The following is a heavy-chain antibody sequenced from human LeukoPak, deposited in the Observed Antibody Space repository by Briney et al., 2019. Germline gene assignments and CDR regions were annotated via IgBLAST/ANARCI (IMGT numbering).Heavy chain of an antibody. CDR3: ARDVGYRSWFDP. CDR1: GFTFSTYG. V-gene: IGHV3-48*01. Sequence: GGSLRLSCATSGFTFSTYGMHWVRQAPGKGLEWVSYISGSSNSIYYADSVKGRFTISRDNAKNSLYLQMNSLRAEDTAVYYCARDVGYRSWFDPWGQGTLVIVSS. D-gene: IGHD5-18*01. CDR2: ISGSSNSI. J-gene: IGHJ5*02.